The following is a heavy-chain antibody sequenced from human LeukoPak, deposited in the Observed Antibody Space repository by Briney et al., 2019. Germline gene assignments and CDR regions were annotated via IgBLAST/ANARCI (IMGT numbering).Heavy chain of an antibody. CDR2: INHSGST. CDR1: GGSFSGYY. V-gene: IGHV4-34*01. Sequence: SETLSLTCAVYGGSFSGYYWSWIRQPPGEGLEWIGEINHSGSTNYNPSLKSRVTISVDTSKNQFSLKLSSVTAADTAVYYCARGSLWFGELNDYWGQGTLVTVSS. J-gene: IGHJ4*02. D-gene: IGHD3-10*01. CDR3: ARGSLWFGELNDY.